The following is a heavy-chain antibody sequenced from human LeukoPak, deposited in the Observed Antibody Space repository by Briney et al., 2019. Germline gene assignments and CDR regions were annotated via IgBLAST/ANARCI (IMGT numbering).Heavy chain of an antibody. J-gene: IGHJ4*02. V-gene: IGHV4-31*03. CDR3: AREGYYDSSGYSIDY. D-gene: IGHD3-22*01. Sequence: PSETLSLTCTVSGGSISSGGYYWSWIRQHPGKGLEWIGYIYYSGSTYYNPSLKSRVTISVDTSKNQFSLKLSSVTAADTAVYYCAREGYYDSSGYSIDYWGQGTLVTVSS. CDR1: GGSISSGGYY. CDR2: IYYSGST.